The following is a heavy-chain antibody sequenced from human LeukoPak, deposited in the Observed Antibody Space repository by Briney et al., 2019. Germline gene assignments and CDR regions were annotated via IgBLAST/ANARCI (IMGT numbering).Heavy chain of an antibody. Sequence: SETLSLTCTVSGVSISSSSYYWGWIRQPPGKGLEWIGSIYYSGSTYYNPSLKSRVTISVDTSKNQFSLKLSSVTAADTAVYYCAIIPSLYDSSYYSWGAFGIWGQGTMVTVPS. CDR2: IYYSGST. J-gene: IGHJ3*02. D-gene: IGHD3-22*01. CDR3: AIIPSLYDSSYYSWGAFGI. CDR1: GVSISSSSYY. V-gene: IGHV4-39*01.